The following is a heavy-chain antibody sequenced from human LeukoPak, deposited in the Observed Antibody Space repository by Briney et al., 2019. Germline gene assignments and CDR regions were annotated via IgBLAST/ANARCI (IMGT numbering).Heavy chain of an antibody. V-gene: IGHV5-51*01. J-gene: IGHJ5*02. CDR3: ARLTDYYDSSGYYRNYNWFDP. Sequence: GESLKISCKGSGYIFPNYWIAWVRQMPGKGLEWMGIIYRGDCGTKYSPSFEGKVTLSADKSINTAYLQWSSLTASDTAMYYCARLTDYYDSSGYYRNYNWFDPWGQGTLVTVSS. CDR2: IYRGDCGT. D-gene: IGHD3-22*01. CDR1: GYIFPNYW.